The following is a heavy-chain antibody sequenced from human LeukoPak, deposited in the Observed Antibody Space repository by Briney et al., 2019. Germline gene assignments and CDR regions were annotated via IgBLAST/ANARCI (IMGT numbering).Heavy chain of an antibody. Sequence: SETLSLTCTVSGGSINSYYWSWIRQPAWKELEWIGRIYSSGASNYNPSLKSRVTMSVDTSKNQFSLKLNSVTAADTAVYFCARVSSGWSYYFDYWGQGTLVTVSS. CDR1: GGSINSYY. CDR2: IYSSGAS. J-gene: IGHJ4*02. V-gene: IGHV4-4*07. CDR3: ARVSSGWSYYFDY. D-gene: IGHD6-19*01.